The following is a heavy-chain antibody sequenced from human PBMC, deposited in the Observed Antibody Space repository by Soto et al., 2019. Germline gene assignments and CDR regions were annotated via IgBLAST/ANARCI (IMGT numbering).Heavy chain of an antibody. Sequence: PGQYLKISGEASGYSFTSYWNGWVRPMPVKGLEWMGIIYPGDSDTIYSASFQGQVIISADKSIGTAYLQWSSLKASDTAMSCCARGGGAGSPIYYYYGRDGWGQGTTVTVSS. CDR2: IYPGDSDT. CDR3: ARGGGAGSPIYYYYGRDG. D-gene: IGHD3-10*01. V-gene: IGHV5-51*01. CDR1: GYSFTSYW. J-gene: IGHJ6*02.